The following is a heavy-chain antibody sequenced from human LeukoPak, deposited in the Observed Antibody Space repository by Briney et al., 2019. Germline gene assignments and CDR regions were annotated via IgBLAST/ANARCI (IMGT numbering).Heavy chain of an antibody. CDR3: ARDKDGMDV. D-gene: IGHD2-15*01. V-gene: IGHV1-2*02. CDR2: INPKSGGT. J-gene: IGHJ6*02. Sequence: ASVKVSCKASGNTFTDYYMNWVRQAPGQGPEWIGWINPKSGGTNYAQKFQGRVTMTRDTSISTAYMELNRLISDDSAVYYCARDKDGMDVWGQGTTVTVSS. CDR1: GNTFTDYY.